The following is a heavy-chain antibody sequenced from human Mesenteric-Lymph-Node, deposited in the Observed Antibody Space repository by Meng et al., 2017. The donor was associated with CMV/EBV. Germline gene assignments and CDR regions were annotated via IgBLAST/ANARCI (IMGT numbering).Heavy chain of an antibody. J-gene: IGHJ4*02. D-gene: IGHD5-12*01. CDR1: GFSFSSYW. V-gene: IGHV3-74*01. Sequence: GESLKISCAASGFSFSSYWMHWVRQAPGKGLVWVSEIDSSGTDTSYTDSVKGRFTISRDNAKNTLYLQMNSLRAEDTAVYYCAKPYSGYLHYDYWGQGTLVTVSS. CDR3: AKPYSGYLHYDY. CDR2: IDSSGTDT.